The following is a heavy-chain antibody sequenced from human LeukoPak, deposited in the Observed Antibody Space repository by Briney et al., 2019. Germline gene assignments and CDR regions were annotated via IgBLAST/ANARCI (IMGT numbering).Heavy chain of an antibody. J-gene: IGHJ5*02. D-gene: IGHD2-2*01. V-gene: IGHV4-59*01. CDR1: GGSISSYY. Sequence: SETLSLTCTVSGGSISSYYWSWIRQPPGKGLEWIGSIYYSGSTNYNPSLKSRVTISVDTSKNQFSLKLSSVTAADTAVYYCARDMVYCSSTSCFKWFDPWGQGTLVTVSS. CDR3: ARDMVYCSSTSCFKWFDP. CDR2: IYYSGST.